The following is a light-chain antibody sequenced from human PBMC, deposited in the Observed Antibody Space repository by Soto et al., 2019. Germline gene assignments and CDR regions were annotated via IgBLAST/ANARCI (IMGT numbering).Light chain of an antibody. CDR2: DAS. V-gene: IGKV3-15*01. CDR1: QSVSNN. CDR3: QQYNNWPPWT. Sequence: ILMTQSPATLSVSPGERATLSCRASQSVSNNLARYQQKPGPAPRLLIYDASTRATGIPARFSGSGSGTEFTLTISGLQSEDFAVYYCQQYNNWPPWTFGQGTKVEIK. J-gene: IGKJ1*01.